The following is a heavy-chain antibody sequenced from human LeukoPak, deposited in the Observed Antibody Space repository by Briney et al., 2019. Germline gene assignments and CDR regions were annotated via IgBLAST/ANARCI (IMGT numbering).Heavy chain of an antibody. D-gene: IGHD6-19*01. Sequence: GGSLRLSCAASGFSVSSNYMSWVRQAPGQGLEWVSVIYSGGSTYYADSVKGRFTISRDNSKNTLYLQMNSLRAEDTAVYYCARTSKQWLVRALDYWGQGTLVTVSS. CDR1: GFSVSSNY. CDR2: IYSGGST. V-gene: IGHV3-53*01. CDR3: ARTSKQWLVRALDY. J-gene: IGHJ4*02.